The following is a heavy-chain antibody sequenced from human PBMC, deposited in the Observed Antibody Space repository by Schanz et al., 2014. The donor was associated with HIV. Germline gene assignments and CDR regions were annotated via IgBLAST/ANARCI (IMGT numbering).Heavy chain of an antibody. CDR1: GFSFSNFG. CDR2: IWFDGSNK. J-gene: IGHJ3*01. V-gene: IGHV3-33*08. Sequence: QVQLVESGGGVVQPGRSLRLSCAASGFSFSNFGMHWVRQAPGKGLEWVAIIWFDGSNKYYADSVRGRFTISRDNSKNTLYLQMNSLRAEDTALYYCARDPYCRTTSCYSTAFDLWGQGTLVTVSS. D-gene: IGHD2-2*01. CDR3: ARDPYCRTTSCYSTAFDL.